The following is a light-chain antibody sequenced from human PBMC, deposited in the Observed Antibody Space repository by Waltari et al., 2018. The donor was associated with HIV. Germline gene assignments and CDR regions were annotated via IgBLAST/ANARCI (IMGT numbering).Light chain of an antibody. J-gene: IGLJ3*02. CDR1: RSNLGSNYD. CDR2: QNH. CDR3: QSFDNSLRGSV. Sequence: QSVLTQPPSVSGAPGQRVTISCTGRRSNLGSNYDVNWYQQLPGTAPRLLISQNHNRPSGGQDRFPGSKSDTSASLVITGLQADDEAIYYCQSFDNSLRGSVFGGGTKLTVL. V-gene: IGLV1-40*01.